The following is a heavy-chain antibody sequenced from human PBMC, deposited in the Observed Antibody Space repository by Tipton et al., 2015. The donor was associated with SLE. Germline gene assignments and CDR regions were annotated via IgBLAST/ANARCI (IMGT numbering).Heavy chain of an antibody. Sequence: SLRLSCVASGFTFSSYTLSWVRQAPGKGLEWVSAISGSGATTYYADSVRGRFTISRDNSKNTLYLQMNSLGAEDTAVYYCAKDLRVWGQGITVTVSS. CDR1: GFTFSSYT. V-gene: IGHV3-23*01. CDR2: ISGSGATT. CDR3: AKDLRV. J-gene: IGHJ6*02.